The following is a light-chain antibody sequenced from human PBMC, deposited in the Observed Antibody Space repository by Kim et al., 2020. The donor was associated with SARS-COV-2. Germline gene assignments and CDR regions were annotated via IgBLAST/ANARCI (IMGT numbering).Light chain of an antibody. CDR3: QSFDNSLGGFYV. V-gene: IGLV1-40*01. CDR1: RSNIGSGYE. CDR2: GND. Sequence: QSVLTQPPSVSGAPGQRVTISCTGSRSNIGSGYEVHWYQQLPGAAPKLLIFGNDNRPSGVPDRFSGSTSGTSASLAISGVQAEDEAEYFCQSFDNSLGGFYVFGTGTKVTVL. J-gene: IGLJ1*01.